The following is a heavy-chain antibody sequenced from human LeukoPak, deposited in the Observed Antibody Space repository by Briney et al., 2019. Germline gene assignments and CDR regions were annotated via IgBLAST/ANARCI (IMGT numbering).Heavy chain of an antibody. Sequence: GGSLRLSCAASGFTFSSYGMHWVRQAPGKGLEWVAVISYDGSNKYYADSVKGRFTISRDNSKNTLYLQMNSLRAEDTAVYYCAKDHFDGRRRRRLGDYWGQGTLVTVSS. V-gene: IGHV3-30*18. CDR1: GFTFSSYG. D-gene: IGHD3-9*01. J-gene: IGHJ4*02. CDR2: ISYDGSNK. CDR3: AKDHFDGRRRRRLGDY.